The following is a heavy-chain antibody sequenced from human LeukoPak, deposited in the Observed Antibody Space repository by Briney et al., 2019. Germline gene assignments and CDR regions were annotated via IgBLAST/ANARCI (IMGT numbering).Heavy chain of an antibody. V-gene: IGHV3-30*02. J-gene: IGHJ4*02. CDR3: AKDICGGDCYPHGGY. Sequence: GGSLRLSCAASGFTFSNYGMHWVRQVPGKGLEWVAFIPYDGSNKYYADSLKGRFTISRDNSKNTLYLQMNSLRAEDTAIYYCAKDICGGDCYPHGGYWGQGTLVTVSS. D-gene: IGHD2-21*01. CDR1: GFTFSNYG. CDR2: IPYDGSNK.